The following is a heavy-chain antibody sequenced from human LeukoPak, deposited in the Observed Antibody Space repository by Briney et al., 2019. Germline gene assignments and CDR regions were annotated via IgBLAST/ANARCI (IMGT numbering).Heavy chain of an antibody. D-gene: IGHD2-2*01. CDR3: ARVRLGYCSSTSCSNNWFDP. Sequence: SETLSLTCTVSGGSISSGGYYWSWIRQHPGKGLEWIGYIYYSGSTYYNPSLKSRVTISVDKSKNQFSLKLSSVTAADTAVYYCARVRLGYCSSTSCSNNWFDPWGQGTLVTVSS. CDR1: GGSISSGGYY. V-gene: IGHV4-31*03. CDR2: IYYSGST. J-gene: IGHJ5*02.